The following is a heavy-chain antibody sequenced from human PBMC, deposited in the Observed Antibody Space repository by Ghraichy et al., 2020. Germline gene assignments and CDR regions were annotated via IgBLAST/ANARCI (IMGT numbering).Heavy chain of an antibody. CDR2: IIPIFGTA. Sequence: SVKVSCKASGGTFSSYAISWVRQAPGQGLEWMGGIIPIFGTANYAQKFQGRVTITADKSTSTAYMELSSLRSEDTAVYYCAIYYDSSKWAYYYGMDVWGQGTTVTVSS. V-gene: IGHV1-69*06. D-gene: IGHD3-3*01. CDR3: AIYYDSSKWAYYYGMDV. J-gene: IGHJ6*02. CDR1: GGTFSSYA.